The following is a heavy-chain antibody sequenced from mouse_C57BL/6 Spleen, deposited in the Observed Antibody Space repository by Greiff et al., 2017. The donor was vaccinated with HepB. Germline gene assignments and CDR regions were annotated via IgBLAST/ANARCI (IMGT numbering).Heavy chain of an antibody. CDR3: ERGEAMVTTNYAMDY. CDR2: FHPYNDDT. Sequence: QVQLQQSGAELVKPGASVKMSCKASGYTFTTYPIEWMKQNHGKSLEWIGNFHPYNDDTKYNEKFKGKATLTVEKSSSTVYLELSRVTSDDSAVYYCERGEAMVTTNYAMDYWGQGTSVTVSS. D-gene: IGHD2-2*01. V-gene: IGHV1-47*01. J-gene: IGHJ4*01. CDR1: GYTFTTYP.